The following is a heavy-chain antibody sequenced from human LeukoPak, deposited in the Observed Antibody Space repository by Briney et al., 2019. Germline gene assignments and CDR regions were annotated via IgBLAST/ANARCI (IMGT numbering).Heavy chain of an antibody. D-gene: IGHD3-3*01. CDR2: ISSSSSYI. Sequence: GGPLRLSCAASGFTFSSYSMNWVRQAPGKGLEWVSSISSSSSYIYYADSVKGRFTIPRDNAKNSLYLQMYRLRAEDTAVYYCARERLEGEYYVFWSGYYQFDYWGQGTLVTVSS. CDR3: ARERLEGEYYVFWSGYYQFDY. V-gene: IGHV3-21*01. J-gene: IGHJ4*02. CDR1: GFTFSSYS.